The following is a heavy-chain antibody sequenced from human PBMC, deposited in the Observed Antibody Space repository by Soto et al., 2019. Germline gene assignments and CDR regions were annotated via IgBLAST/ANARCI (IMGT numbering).Heavy chain of an antibody. J-gene: IGHJ6*02. Sequence: PGESLKISCNGSGYSFTIYWISWVRQMPGKGLEWMGRIDPSDSYTNYSPSFQGHVTISADKSISTAYLQWSSLKASDTAMYYCARLVVVPAAIHYYYYYGMDVWGQGTTVTVSS. CDR1: GYSFTIYW. V-gene: IGHV5-10-1*01. D-gene: IGHD2-2*02. CDR3: ARLVVVPAAIHYYYYYGMDV. CDR2: IDPSDSYT.